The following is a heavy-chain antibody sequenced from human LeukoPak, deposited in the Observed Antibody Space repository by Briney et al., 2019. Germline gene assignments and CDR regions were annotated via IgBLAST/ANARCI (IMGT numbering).Heavy chain of an antibody. D-gene: IGHD3-3*01. CDR3: AREGYFGVVTFDAFDI. V-gene: IGHV4-4*07. Sequence: SETLSLTCTVSGGSISSYYWSWIRQPAGKGLGWIGRTYTSGSTNYNPSLKSRVTMSVDTSKNQFSLKLSSVTAADTAVYYCAREGYFGVVTFDAFDIWGQGTMVTVSS. CDR2: TYTSGST. CDR1: GGSISSYY. J-gene: IGHJ3*02.